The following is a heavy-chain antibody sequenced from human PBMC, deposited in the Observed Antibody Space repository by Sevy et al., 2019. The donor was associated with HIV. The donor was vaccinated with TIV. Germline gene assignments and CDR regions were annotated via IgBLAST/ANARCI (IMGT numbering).Heavy chain of an antibody. Sequence: ASVKVSCKASGFTFTSSAMQWVRQARGQRLEWIGWIVVGSGNTNYAQKFQERVTITRDMSTSTAYMELSSLGSEDTAVYYCAAGLVEPDYYYGMDVWGQGTTVTVSS. CDR1: GFTFTSSA. J-gene: IGHJ6*02. CDR2: IVVGSGNT. CDR3: AAGLVEPDYYYGMDV. V-gene: IGHV1-58*02.